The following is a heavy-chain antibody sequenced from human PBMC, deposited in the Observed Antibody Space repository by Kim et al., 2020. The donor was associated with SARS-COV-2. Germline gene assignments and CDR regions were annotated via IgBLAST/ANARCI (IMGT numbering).Heavy chain of an antibody. CDR1: GYTFTNYW. Sequence: GESLKISCQASGYTFTNYWITWVRQLPGKGLDWMGKIDPTDSYTEYNPSFRGHVSISADKSKTTAYLQWSSLRASDTATYYCARHPIHVPPQNPERDSELDYWGQGTPVTVSS. CDR2: IDPTDSYT. J-gene: IGHJ4*02. V-gene: IGHV5-10-1*01. CDR3: ARHPIHVPPQNPERDSELDY. D-gene: IGHD1-1*01.